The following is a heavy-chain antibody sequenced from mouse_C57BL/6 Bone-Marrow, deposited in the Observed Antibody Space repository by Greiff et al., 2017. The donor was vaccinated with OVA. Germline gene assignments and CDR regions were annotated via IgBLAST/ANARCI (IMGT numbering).Heavy chain of an antibody. J-gene: IGHJ3*01. CDR3: AFYYYGSAWFAY. CDR2: IYWDDDK. D-gene: IGHD1-1*01. Sequence: QVTLKESGPGILQSSQPLSLTCSFSGFSLSTSGMGVSWIRQPSGKGLEWLAHIYWDDDKRYNPSLKSRLTISKDTSRNQVFLKITSVDTADTATYYCAFYYYGSAWFAYWGQGTLVTVSA. CDR1: GFSLSTSGMG. V-gene: IGHV8-12*01.